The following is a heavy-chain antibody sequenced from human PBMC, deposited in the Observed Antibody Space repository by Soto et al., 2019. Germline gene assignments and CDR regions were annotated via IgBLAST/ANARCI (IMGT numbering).Heavy chain of an antibody. D-gene: IGHD2-8*01. J-gene: IGHJ3*02. CDR3: ARRTNGAFDI. Sequence: KPSETLSLTCTVSGGSISSSSYYWGWIRQPPGKGLEWIGSIYYSGSTYYNPSLKSRVTISVDTSKNQFSLKLSSVTAADTAVYYCARRTNGAFDIWGQGTMVTVSS. CDR1: GGSISSSSYY. CDR2: IYYSGST. V-gene: IGHV4-39*01.